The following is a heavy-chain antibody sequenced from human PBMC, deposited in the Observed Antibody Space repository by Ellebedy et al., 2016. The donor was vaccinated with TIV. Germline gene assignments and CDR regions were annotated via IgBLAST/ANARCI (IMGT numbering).Heavy chain of an antibody. CDR3: ARGDGVAGDY. J-gene: IGHJ4*02. CDR1: GYSFPSYW. Sequence: GESLKISCKGSGYSFPSYWISWVRQMPGKGLGWLGRIDPSDSDTNYSPSFQGHVTISADKSMSTAYLQWSSLKASDTAMYYCARGDGVAGDYWGQGTLVTVSS. CDR2: IDPSDSDT. V-gene: IGHV5-10-1*01. D-gene: IGHD2-15*01.